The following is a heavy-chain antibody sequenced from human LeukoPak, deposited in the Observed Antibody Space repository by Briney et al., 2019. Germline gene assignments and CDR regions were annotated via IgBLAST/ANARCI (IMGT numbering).Heavy chain of an antibody. J-gene: IGHJ4*02. V-gene: IGHV3-9*01. CDR2: ISWAGGSI. CDR1: RFTFDAYA. D-gene: IGHD6-13*01. Sequence: PGGSLRLSCAASRFTFDAYAMHWVRQAPGKGLEWVSGISWAGGSIGYADSVKGRFTISRDNAKNSLYLQMNSLRAEDTALYYCAKDGGGIGYFDYWGQGTLVTVSS. CDR3: AKDGGGIGYFDY.